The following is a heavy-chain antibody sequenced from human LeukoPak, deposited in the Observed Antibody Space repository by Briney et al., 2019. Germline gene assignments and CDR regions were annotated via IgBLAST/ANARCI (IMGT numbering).Heavy chain of an antibody. D-gene: IGHD6-19*01. CDR2: IYYSGST. J-gene: IGHJ5*02. Sequence: PSETLSLTCTVSGGSISSYYWSWIRQPPGKGLEWIGYIYYSGSTNYNPSLKSRVTISVDTSKNQFSLKLSSVTAADTAVYYCAREVAGHDWFDPLGQGTLVTVSS. CDR3: AREVAGHDWFDP. V-gene: IGHV4-59*08. CDR1: GGSISSYY.